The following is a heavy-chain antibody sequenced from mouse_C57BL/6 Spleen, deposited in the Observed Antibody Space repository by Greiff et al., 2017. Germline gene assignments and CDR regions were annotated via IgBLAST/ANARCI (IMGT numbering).Heavy chain of an antibody. J-gene: IGHJ1*03. D-gene: IGHD3-1*01. Sequence: VQRVESGAELVRPGTSVKMSCKASGYTFTNYWIGWAKQRPGHGLEWIGDIYPGGGYTNYNEKFKGKATLTADKSSSTAYMQFSSLTSEDSAIYYCARSGSGDWYFDVWGTGTTVTVSS. V-gene: IGHV1-63*01. CDR3: ARSGSGDWYFDV. CDR1: GYTFTNYW. CDR2: IYPGGGYT.